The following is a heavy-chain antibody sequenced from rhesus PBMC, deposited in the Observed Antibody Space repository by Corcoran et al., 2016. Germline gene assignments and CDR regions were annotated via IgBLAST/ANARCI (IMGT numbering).Heavy chain of an antibody. CDR3: AKDNGSSFYYFDY. J-gene: IGHJ4*01. Sequence: EVQLVESGGGWVQPGGSPRPSCTGSGFPFRSFSMYVGLEGVSAINTGGGSTWYTDSVKCRFTISKENAKNTLYLQMDSLRAEDTAVYYCAKDNGSSFYYFDYWGQGVLVTVSS. CDR1: GFPFRSFS. V-gene: IGHV3-8*01. D-gene: IGHD4-29*01. CDR2: INTGGGST.